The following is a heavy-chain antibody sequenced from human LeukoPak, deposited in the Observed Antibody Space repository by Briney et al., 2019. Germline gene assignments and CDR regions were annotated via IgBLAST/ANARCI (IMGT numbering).Heavy chain of an antibody. D-gene: IGHD2-15*01. CDR2: ISSSGSYI. CDR1: GFNFSNYG. CDR3: ARAVVVTGAPAWFDP. V-gene: IGHV3-21*01. Sequence: GGSLRLSCAASGFNFSNYGISWVRQAPGKGLEWVSSISSSGSYIYFADSVKGRFTISRDNARNSVYLQMNSLRADDTAVYYCARAVVVTGAPAWFDPWGQGTLVTASA. J-gene: IGHJ5*02.